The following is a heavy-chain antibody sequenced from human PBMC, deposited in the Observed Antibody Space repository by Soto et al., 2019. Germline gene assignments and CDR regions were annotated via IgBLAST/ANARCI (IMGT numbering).Heavy chain of an antibody. Sequence: PGGSLRLFCEASGFTFGSYPMHWVRQAPGKGLEGVTVISYDGDNQYYADSVKIRFTISRDNSKDTLYLQMHSLRSDDTAVYFCARGPITQTSFIDHWGQGTLVNVS. CDR1: GFTFGSYP. V-gene: IGHV3-30-3*01. J-gene: IGHJ4*02. CDR3: ARGPITQTSFIDH. D-gene: IGHD1-20*01. CDR2: ISYDGDNQ.